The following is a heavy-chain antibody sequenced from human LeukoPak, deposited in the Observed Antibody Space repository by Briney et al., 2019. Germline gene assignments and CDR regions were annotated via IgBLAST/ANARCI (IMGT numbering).Heavy chain of an antibody. CDR3: ARDFELSH. V-gene: IGHV3-66*01. J-gene: IGHJ4*02. Sequence: PGGSLRLSCAVSGATVSSNHMSWVRQAPGKGLEWVSAIYAGGGTYYADSVKGRFTLSRDISKNTLYLQLNSLRAEDTAVYYCARDFELSHWGQGTLVTVSS. D-gene: IGHD3-16*02. CDR1: GATVSSNH. CDR2: IYAGGGT.